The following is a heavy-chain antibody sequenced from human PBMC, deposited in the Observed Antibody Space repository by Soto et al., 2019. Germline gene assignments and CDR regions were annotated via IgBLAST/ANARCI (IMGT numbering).Heavy chain of an antibody. CDR3: ARRGYDLLTGYYWFDP. Sequence: PSETLSLTCNVSGGSIRSSSYYWAWVRQPPGKGLEWIGSIYYTGSTYYYPSFESRVTMSVDTSKNQFSLKLSSVTAADTAVYYCARRGYDLLTGYYWFDPWGQGILVTVSS. CDR1: GGSIRSSSYY. V-gene: IGHV4-39*01. D-gene: IGHD3-9*01. CDR2: IYYTGST. J-gene: IGHJ5*02.